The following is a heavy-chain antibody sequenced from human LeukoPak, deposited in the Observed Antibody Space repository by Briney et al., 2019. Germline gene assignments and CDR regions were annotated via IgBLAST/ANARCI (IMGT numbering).Heavy chain of an antibody. J-gene: IGHJ5*02. D-gene: IGHD3-10*01. V-gene: IGHV1-18*01. CDR2: ISAYNGNT. CDR3: ARDRSMVRGVPRYPHIVRFDP. Sequence: ASVKVSCKASGYTFTSYGISWVRQAPGQGLEWMGWISAYNGNTNYAQKLQGRVTMTTDTSTSTAYMELRSLRSDDTAVDYCARDRSMVRGVPRYPHIVRFDPWGQGTLVTVSS. CDR1: GYTFTSYG.